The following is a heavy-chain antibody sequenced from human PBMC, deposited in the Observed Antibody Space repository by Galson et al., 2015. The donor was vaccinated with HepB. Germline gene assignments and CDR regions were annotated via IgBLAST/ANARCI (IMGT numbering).Heavy chain of an antibody. CDR3: VRVQDGDYAGWFDP. Sequence: SLRLSCAASGFTFSNYGMHWVRQAPGKGLEWVAVISYDGSIEKFADSVKGRFTISKDNSKSTLYLQMNRLRVEDTAVYYCVRVQDGDYAGWFDPWGQGTLVTVSS. CDR2: ISYDGSIE. CDR1: GFTFSNYG. D-gene: IGHD4-17*01. J-gene: IGHJ5*02. V-gene: IGHV3-30*03.